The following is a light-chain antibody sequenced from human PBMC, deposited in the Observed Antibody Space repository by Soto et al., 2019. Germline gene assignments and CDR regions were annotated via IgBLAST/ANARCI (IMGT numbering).Light chain of an antibody. Sequence: EIILTQSPGTLALSPGDGATLSCRASQTVNRNYLAWYHQRPGQPPRLLIYGVSNRAYGVPDRFSGDGSGTEFTLTIGRLDPDDFGVYYCQQYIDSPRTFGQGTRVEVK. CDR3: QQYIDSPRT. J-gene: IGKJ1*01. V-gene: IGKV3-20*01. CDR2: GVS. CDR1: QTVNRNY.